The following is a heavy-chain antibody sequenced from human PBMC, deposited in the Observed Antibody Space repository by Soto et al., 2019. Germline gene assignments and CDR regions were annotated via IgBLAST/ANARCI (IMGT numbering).Heavy chain of an antibody. CDR3: ASGPTSRGTSCPSWFAP. Sequence: QVQLVQSGAEMKRPGASVSVSCKASGNTFTTYDVNWVRQATGQGLEWMGWMNPNSGATGYAQKLQGRVTMTRNPSLSTAYLELGRLTSEDTAVYYCASGPTSRGTSCPSWFAPWGQGTLVTVSS. V-gene: IGHV1-8*01. D-gene: IGHD2-2*01. CDR1: GNTFTTYD. J-gene: IGHJ5*02. CDR2: MNPNSGAT.